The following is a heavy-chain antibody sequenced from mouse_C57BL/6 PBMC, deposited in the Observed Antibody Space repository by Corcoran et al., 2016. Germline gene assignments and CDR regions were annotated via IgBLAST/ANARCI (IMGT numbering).Heavy chain of an antibody. CDR3: AKGGGSSPYYAMDY. CDR1: GYTFTTYG. Sequence: QIQLVQSGPELKKPGETVKISCKASGYTFTTYGMSWVKQAPGKGLKWRGWINTYSEVPTYADDFKGRFAFSLETSASTAYLQINNLKNEDTATYFCAKGGGSSPYYAMDYWGQGTSVTVSS. V-gene: IGHV9-3*01. J-gene: IGHJ4*01. CDR2: INTYSEVP. D-gene: IGHD1-1*01.